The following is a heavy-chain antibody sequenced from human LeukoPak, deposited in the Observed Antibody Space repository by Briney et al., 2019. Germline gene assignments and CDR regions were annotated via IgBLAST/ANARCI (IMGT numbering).Heavy chain of an antibody. CDR3: ARDLDDSSGYYLEYNWFDP. CDR1: GGSISSSSYY. D-gene: IGHD3-22*01. V-gene: IGHV4-39*07. CDR2: IYYSGST. Sequence: PSETLSLTCTVSGGSISSSSYYWGWIRQPPGKGLEWIGSIYYSGSTYYNPSLKSRVTISVDTSKNQFSLKLSSVTAADTAVYYCARDLDDSSGYYLEYNWFDPWGQGTLVTVSS. J-gene: IGHJ5*02.